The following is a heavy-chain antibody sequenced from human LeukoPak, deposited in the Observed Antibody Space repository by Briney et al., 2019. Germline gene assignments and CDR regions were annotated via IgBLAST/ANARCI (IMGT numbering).Heavy chain of an antibody. CDR3: ARSGCSSTSCYAGHWFDP. V-gene: IGHV1-69*06. CDR2: IIPIFGTA. Sequence: ASVKVSCKASVGTFSSYAISWVRQAPGQGLEWMGRIIPIFGTANYAQNFQGRVTITADKSTSRAYMELSSLRSEDTAVYYCARSGCSSTSCYAGHWFDPWGQGTLVTVSS. CDR1: VGTFSSYA. D-gene: IGHD2-2*01. J-gene: IGHJ5*02.